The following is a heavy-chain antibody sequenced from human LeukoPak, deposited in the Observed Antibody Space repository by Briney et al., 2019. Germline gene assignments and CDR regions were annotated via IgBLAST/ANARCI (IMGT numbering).Heavy chain of an antibody. V-gene: IGHV3-30*02. Sequence: PGGSLRLSCAASGFTFSSYAMHWVRQAPARGLEWVAFIRFDATTKYYADSVRGRFTISRDNSKNTLCLQMNSLRAEDTGVYYCARDGRGLPFGELFFDYWGQGTLVTVSS. D-gene: IGHD3-10*01. CDR3: ARDGRGLPFGELFFDY. CDR2: IRFDATTK. J-gene: IGHJ4*02. CDR1: GFTFSSYA.